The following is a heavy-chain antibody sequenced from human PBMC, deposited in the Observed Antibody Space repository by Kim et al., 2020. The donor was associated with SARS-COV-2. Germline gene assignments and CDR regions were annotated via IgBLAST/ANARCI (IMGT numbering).Heavy chain of an antibody. CDR1: GFTFSSYA. D-gene: IGHD3-22*01. V-gene: IGHV3-23*01. J-gene: IGHJ4*02. CDR3: AKVLKARYYYDSSGFL. Sequence: GGSLRLSCAASGFTFSSYAMSWVRQAPGKGLEWVSAISGSGGSTYYADSVKGRFTISRDNSKNTLYLQMNSLRAEDTAVYYCAKVLKARYYYDSSGFLWGQGTLVTVSS. CDR2: ISGSGGST.